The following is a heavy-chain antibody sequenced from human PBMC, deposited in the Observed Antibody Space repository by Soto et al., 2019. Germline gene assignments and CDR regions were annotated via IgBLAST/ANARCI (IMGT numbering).Heavy chain of an antibody. CDR3: ATLRRNPTYYYDSSGFSSGDAFDI. V-gene: IGHV1-69*01. CDR2: IIPIFGTA. CDR1: GGTFSSYA. J-gene: IGHJ3*02. D-gene: IGHD3-22*01. Sequence: QVQLVQSGAEVQKPGSSVKVSCKASGGTFSSYAISWVRQAPGQGLEWMGGIIPIFGTANYAQKFQGRVTITADESTSTAYMELSSLRSEDTAVYYCATLRRNPTYYYDSSGFSSGDAFDIWGQGTMVTVSS.